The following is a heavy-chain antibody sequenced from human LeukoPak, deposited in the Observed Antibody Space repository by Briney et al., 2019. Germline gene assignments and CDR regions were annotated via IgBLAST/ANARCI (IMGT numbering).Heavy chain of an antibody. D-gene: IGHD6-13*01. J-gene: IGHJ4*02. Sequence: PSETLSLTCAVSGASISSHYWSWIRQSPGKGLEWIGYIYYSGSTNYNPSLKSRVTISVDTSKNQFSLKLSSVTAADTAVYYCTRDLANSWYYYLGRGILVTVSS. CDR3: TRDLANSWYYY. V-gene: IGHV4-59*11. CDR1: GASISSHY. CDR2: IYYSGST.